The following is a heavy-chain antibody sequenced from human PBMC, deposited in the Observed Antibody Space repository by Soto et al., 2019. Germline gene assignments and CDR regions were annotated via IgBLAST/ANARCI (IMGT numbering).Heavy chain of an antibody. CDR1: GGSISSGGYY. Sequence: QVQLQESGPGLVKPSQTLSLACTVSGGSISSGGYYWSWIRQHPGKGLEWIGYIYYSGSTYYNPSLESRVTISVDTSKNQFSLKLSSVTAADTAVYYCARDYGAPYYYYYMDVWGKGTTVTVSS. D-gene: IGHD4-17*01. J-gene: IGHJ6*03. V-gene: IGHV4-31*03. CDR2: IYYSGST. CDR3: ARDYGAPYYYYYMDV.